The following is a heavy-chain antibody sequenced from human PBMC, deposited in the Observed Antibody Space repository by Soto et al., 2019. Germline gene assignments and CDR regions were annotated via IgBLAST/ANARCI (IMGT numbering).Heavy chain of an antibody. Sequence: QVQLVQSGAEVKKPGASVKVSCKASGYTFTSYDINWVRQATGQGLGWMGWMNPNSGNTGYAQKFQGRVTMTRNTSISTAYMELSSLRSEDTAVYYCARVYSSGYYVPSDYWGQGTLVTVSS. CDR3: ARVYSSGYYVPSDY. CDR1: GYTFTSYD. V-gene: IGHV1-8*01. D-gene: IGHD3-22*01. CDR2: MNPNSGNT. J-gene: IGHJ4*02.